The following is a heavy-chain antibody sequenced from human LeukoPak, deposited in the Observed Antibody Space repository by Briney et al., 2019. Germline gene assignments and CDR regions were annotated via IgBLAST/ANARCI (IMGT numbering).Heavy chain of an antibody. V-gene: IGHV4-39*07. Sequence: SETLSLTCTVSGGSISSSSYYWGWIRQPPGKGLEWIGSLYYSGSTYYNPSLKSRVTISVDTSKNQFSLKLSSVTAADTAVYYCATVAPDRDSSGYYHTPWGQGTLVTVSS. D-gene: IGHD3-22*01. CDR1: GGSISSSSYY. J-gene: IGHJ4*02. CDR2: LYYSGST. CDR3: ATVAPDRDSSGYYHTP.